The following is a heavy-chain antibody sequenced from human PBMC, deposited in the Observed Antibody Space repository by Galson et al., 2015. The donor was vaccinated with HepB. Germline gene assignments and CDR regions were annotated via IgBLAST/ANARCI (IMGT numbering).Heavy chain of an antibody. Sequence: SVKVSCKASGYTFTSYYMHWVRQAPGQGLEWMGIINPSGGSTSYAQKFQGRVTMTRDTSTSTVYMELSSLRSEDTAVYYCARDPPRLQWLVSHDYYYYGMDVWGQGTTVTVSS. V-gene: IGHV1-46*01. D-gene: IGHD6-19*01. J-gene: IGHJ6*02. CDR2: INPSGGST. CDR3: ARDPPRLQWLVSHDYYYYGMDV. CDR1: GYTFTSYY.